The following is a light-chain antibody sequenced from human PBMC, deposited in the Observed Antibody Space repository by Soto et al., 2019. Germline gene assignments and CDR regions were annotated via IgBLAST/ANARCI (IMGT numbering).Light chain of an antibody. CDR3: QQSYSTPPIT. J-gene: IGKJ5*01. Sequence: DSQMTQSPSSLSASLGDRVTITCRASQSISSYLNWYQQKPGKAPKLLIYAASSLQSGVPSRFSGSGSGTDFTLTISSLQPEDFATYYCQQSYSTPPITFGQGTRLEIK. V-gene: IGKV1-39*01. CDR2: AAS. CDR1: QSISSY.